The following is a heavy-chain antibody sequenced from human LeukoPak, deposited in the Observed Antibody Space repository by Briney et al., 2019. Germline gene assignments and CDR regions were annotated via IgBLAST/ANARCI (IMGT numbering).Heavy chain of an antibody. Sequence: GGSLRLSCVVSGFTFNNYNMNWVRQAPGKGLEWVSSISSSSSYIYYADSVKGRFTISRDNAKNSLYLQMNSLRAEDTAVYYCASSGSGSHWGQGTLVTVSS. CDR1: GFTFNNYN. D-gene: IGHD3-10*01. CDR2: ISSSSSYI. CDR3: ASSGSGSH. V-gene: IGHV3-21*01. J-gene: IGHJ4*02.